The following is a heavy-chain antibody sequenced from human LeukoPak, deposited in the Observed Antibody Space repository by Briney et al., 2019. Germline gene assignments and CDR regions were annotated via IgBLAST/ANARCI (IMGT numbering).Heavy chain of an antibody. CDR2: IYYSGST. J-gene: IGHJ4*02. V-gene: IGHV4-39*07. CDR1: CGSISSSSYY. Sequence: SETLSLTCTVFCGSISSSSYYWGWIRQPPGKGLEWIGSIYYSGSTYYNPSLKSRVTISVDTSKNQFSLKLSSVTAADTAVYYCARREKWAYFDYWGQGTLVTVSS. CDR3: ARREKWAYFDY. D-gene: IGHD1-26*01.